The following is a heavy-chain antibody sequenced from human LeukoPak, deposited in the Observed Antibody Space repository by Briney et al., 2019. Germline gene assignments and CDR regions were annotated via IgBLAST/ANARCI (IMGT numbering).Heavy chain of an antibody. V-gene: IGHV3-23*01. D-gene: IGHD4-23*01. J-gene: IGHJ4*02. CDR3: ANGGTTVVTKRQFDY. CDR1: GFIFGNYA. CDR2: ISGSGGST. Sequence: TGGSLRLSCAASGFIFGNYAMSWVRQAPGKGLEWVSAISGSGGSTYYADSVKGRFTISRDNSKNTLYLQMNSLRAEDTAVYYCANGGTTVVTKRQFDYWGQGTLVTVSS.